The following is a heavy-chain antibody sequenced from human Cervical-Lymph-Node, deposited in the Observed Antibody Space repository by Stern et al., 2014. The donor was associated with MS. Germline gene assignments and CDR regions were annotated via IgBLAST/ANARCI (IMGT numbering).Heavy chain of an antibody. CDR1: GYTFTSYA. CDR2: INTNTGNP. CDR3: ASSTFSGPIWFGEYPLEYFDY. J-gene: IGHJ4*02. V-gene: IGHV7-4-1*02. Sequence: QLVQSGSELKKPGASVKVSCKASGYTFTSYAMNWVRQAPGQGLEWMGWINTNTGNPTYAQGFTGRFVFSLDTSVSTAYLQISSLKAEDTAVYYCASSTFSGPIWFGEYPLEYFDYWGQGTLVTVSS. D-gene: IGHD3-10*01.